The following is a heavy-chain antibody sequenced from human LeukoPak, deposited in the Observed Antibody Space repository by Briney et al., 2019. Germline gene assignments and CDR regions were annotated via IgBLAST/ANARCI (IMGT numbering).Heavy chain of an antibody. CDR3: ARDTPYDFWSGYAGGDAFDI. J-gene: IGHJ3*02. CDR1: GGSISSYY. Sequence: SETLSLTCTVSGGSISSYYWSWIRQPAGKGLEWIGRIYTSGSTNYNPSLKSRVTMSVDTSKNQFSLKLSSVTAADTAVYYCARDTPYDFWSGYAGGDAFDIWGQGTMVTVSS. V-gene: IGHV4-4*07. D-gene: IGHD3-3*01. CDR2: IYTSGST.